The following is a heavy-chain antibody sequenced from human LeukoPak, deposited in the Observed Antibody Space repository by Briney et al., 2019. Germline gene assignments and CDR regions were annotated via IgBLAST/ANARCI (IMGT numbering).Heavy chain of an antibody. CDR2: ISWDGGST. J-gene: IGHJ4*02. D-gene: IGHD2-2*01. CDR3: AKDIVAGPAGNYFDY. Sequence: GGSLRLSCAASGFTFDGYAMHWVRQAPGKGLEWVSLISWDGGSTYYADSVKGRFTISRDNSKNSLYLQMNSLRAEDTALYYCAKDIVAGPAGNYFDYWGQGTLVTVSS. CDR1: GFTFDGYA. V-gene: IGHV3-43D*03.